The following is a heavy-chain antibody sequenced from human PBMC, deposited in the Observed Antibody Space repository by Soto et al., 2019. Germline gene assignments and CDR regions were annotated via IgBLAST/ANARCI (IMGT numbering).Heavy chain of an antibody. CDR2: IYYSGST. Sequence: PSETLSLTCTVSGGSISSYYWSWIRQPPGKGLEWIGYIYYSGSTNYNPSLKSRVTISVDTSKNQFSLKLSSVTAADTAVYYCAREDPGGLIDYWGQGTMVTVYS. D-gene: IGHD2-15*01. V-gene: IGHV4-59*01. J-gene: IGHJ4*02. CDR3: AREDPGGLIDY. CDR1: GGSISSYY.